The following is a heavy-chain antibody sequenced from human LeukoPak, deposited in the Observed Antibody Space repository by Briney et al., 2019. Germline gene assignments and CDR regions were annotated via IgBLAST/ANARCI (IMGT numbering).Heavy chain of an antibody. CDR1: GGTFSNYA. CDR3: ARAEYKDGWRQNDY. D-gene: IGHD2/OR15-2a*01. Sequence: VASVKVSCKASGGTFSNYAISWVRQAPGQGLEWMGWINPHSGGTNYAQKFQGGVTMTRDTSISTVYMELSRLTSDDTAVYYCARAEYKDGWRQNDYWGQGALVTVSS. J-gene: IGHJ4*02. CDR2: INPHSGGT. V-gene: IGHV1-2*02.